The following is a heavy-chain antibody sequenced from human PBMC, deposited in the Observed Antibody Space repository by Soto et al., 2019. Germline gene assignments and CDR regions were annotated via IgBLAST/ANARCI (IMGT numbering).Heavy chain of an antibody. CDR1: GFTFSSYG. V-gene: IGHV3-33*01. Sequence: GGSLRLSCAASGFTFSSYGMHWVRQAPGKGLEWVAVIWYDGSNKYYADSVKGRFTISGENSKNTLYLQMNGLRAEDTAVYYCAREGSFLRYNWNSNPFDYWGQGTLVTVSS. D-gene: IGHD1-7*01. J-gene: IGHJ4*02. CDR3: AREGSFLRYNWNSNPFDY. CDR2: IWYDGSNK.